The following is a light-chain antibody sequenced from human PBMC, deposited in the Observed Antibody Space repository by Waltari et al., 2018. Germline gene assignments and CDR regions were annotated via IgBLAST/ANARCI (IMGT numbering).Light chain of an antibody. V-gene: IGKV3-20*01. Sequence: EIVLTQSPGTLSLSLGDSATLSCRASQSVGKYLAWYQQKPGQAPRLLIYHTSTRATGIPYRFSGSVSGTDVSLTICRLEPEDFAVYHCQMYVNLPATFGQGTKVEI. CDR2: HTS. CDR3: QMYVNLPAT. J-gene: IGKJ1*01. CDR1: QSVGKY.